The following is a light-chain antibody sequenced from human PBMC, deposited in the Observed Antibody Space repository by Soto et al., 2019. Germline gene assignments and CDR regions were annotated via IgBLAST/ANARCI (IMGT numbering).Light chain of an antibody. CDR1: QSVSCSY. CDR2: GAP. CDR3: QQDGISTWT. J-gene: IGKJ1*01. V-gene: IGKV3-20*01. Sequence: EIVLTQSPGTLSFSPGERATLSCRASQSVSCSYLARYQQKPGQAPTLLIYGAPSKATGIPDRFSGSGAGTVCTLTISRMEPEDFAVYYWQQDGISTWTFGQGTKVEIK.